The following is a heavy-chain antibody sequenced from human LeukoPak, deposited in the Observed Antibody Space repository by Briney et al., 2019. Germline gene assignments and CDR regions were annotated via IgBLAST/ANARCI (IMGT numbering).Heavy chain of an antibody. J-gene: IGHJ4*02. Sequence: SETLSLTCTVSSGSISSHYWSWIRQPPGKGLERIGYIYYSGSTNYNPSLKSRVTISVDTSKNQFSLKLSSVTAADTAVYYCARGGVAAYYFDYWGQGTLVTVSS. CDR3: ARGGVAAYYFDY. CDR2: IYYSGST. D-gene: IGHD3-3*01. V-gene: IGHV4-59*11. CDR1: SGSISSHY.